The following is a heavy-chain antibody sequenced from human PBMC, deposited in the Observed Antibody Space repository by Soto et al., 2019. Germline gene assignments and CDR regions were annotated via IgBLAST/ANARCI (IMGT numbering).Heavy chain of an antibody. V-gene: IGHV1-8*01. CDR1: GYTFTSYD. D-gene: IGHD5-18*01. CDR3: ARGPVDTGGFYYYYHYMDV. Sequence: VASVKVSCKASGYTFTSYDSNWVRQATGQGLEWMGWMNPNSGNTGYAQKFQGRVTMTRNTSISTAYMELSSLRSEDTAVYYCARGPVDTGGFYYYYHYMDVWGKGTTVTGSS. J-gene: IGHJ6*03. CDR2: MNPNSGNT.